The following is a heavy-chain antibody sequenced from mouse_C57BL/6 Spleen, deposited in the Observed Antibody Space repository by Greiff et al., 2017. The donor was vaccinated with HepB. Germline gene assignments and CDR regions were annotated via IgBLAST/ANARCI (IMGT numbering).Heavy chain of an antibody. CDR1: GYTFTSYW. CDR2: IDPSDSYT. J-gene: IGHJ2*01. Sequence: QVQLQQPGAELVMPGASVKLSCTASGYTFTSYWMHWVQQRPGQGLEWIGAIDPSDSYTNYTQKFKGKSTLTVDKSSSNAYMQLSSLPSADSAVYYCARGCITTVADYWGQGTTLTVSS. D-gene: IGHD1-1*01. V-gene: IGHV1-69*01. CDR3: ARGCITTVADY.